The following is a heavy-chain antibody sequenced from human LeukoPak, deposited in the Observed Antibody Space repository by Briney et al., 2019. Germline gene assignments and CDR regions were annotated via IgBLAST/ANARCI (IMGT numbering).Heavy chain of an antibody. CDR3: AGGYCSSTSCSSPDAFDI. Sequence: GGSLRLSCAAWGFIFSSYEMNWVRRAPGKGLEWVSYMSRCGSTIYYADSVKGRFTIYRDNAKNSLYLQMNSLRAEDTAVYYCAGGYCSSTSCSSPDAFDIWGQGTMVTVSS. D-gene: IGHD2-2*01. J-gene: IGHJ3*02. CDR2: MSRCGSTI. V-gene: IGHV3-48*03. CDR1: GFIFSSYE.